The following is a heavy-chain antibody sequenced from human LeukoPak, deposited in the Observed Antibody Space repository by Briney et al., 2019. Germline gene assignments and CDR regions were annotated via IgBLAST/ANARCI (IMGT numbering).Heavy chain of an antibody. V-gene: IGHV3-11*01. CDR2: ISSSGSTI. CDR3: AREHRDDYVWGSYRAFDY. Sequence: PGGSLRLSCAASGFTCSDYYMIWIRHGPGKGLEGVLYISSSGSTIYYADPVKGRFTISRDNAKNSLYLQMNSLRAEDTAVYYCAREHRDDYVWGSYRAFDYWGQGTLVTVSS. CDR1: GFTCSDYY. D-gene: IGHD3-16*02. J-gene: IGHJ4*02.